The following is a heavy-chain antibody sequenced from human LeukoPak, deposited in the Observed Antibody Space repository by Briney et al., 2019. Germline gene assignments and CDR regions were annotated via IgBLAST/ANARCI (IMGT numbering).Heavy chain of an antibody. J-gene: IGHJ4*02. D-gene: IGHD6-19*01. CDR1: GDSISSGGHY. CDR3: ARGGQWLAPGPDF. Sequence: SDTLSLTCTVSGDSISSGGHYWSWLRQHPGKGLEWIGYMYYSGNTYYNPSLKSRVTVSVDTSKNQFSLTLSSVTAADTAVYYCARGGQWLAPGPDFWGQGTLVTVSS. CDR2: MYYSGNT. V-gene: IGHV4-31*03.